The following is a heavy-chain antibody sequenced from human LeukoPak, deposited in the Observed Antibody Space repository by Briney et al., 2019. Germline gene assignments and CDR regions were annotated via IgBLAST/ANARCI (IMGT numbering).Heavy chain of an antibody. CDR1: GGSISSGSYY. V-gene: IGHV4-61*02. Sequence: SQTLSLTCTVSGGSISSGSYYWSWIRQPAGKGLEWIGRIYTSGSTNYNPSLKSRVTISVDTSKNQFSLKLSSVTAADTAVYYCARQSEKNYDFWSGYLSPYYYYYMDVWGKGTTVTVSS. D-gene: IGHD3-3*01. CDR3: ARQSEKNYDFWSGYLSPYYYYYMDV. J-gene: IGHJ6*03. CDR2: IYTSGST.